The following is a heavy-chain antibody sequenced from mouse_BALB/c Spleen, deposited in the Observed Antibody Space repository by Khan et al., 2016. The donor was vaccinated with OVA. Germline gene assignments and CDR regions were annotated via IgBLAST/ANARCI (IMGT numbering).Heavy chain of an antibody. CDR2: IDPPNDDS. CDR3: ATLYGNPFAY. D-gene: IGHD2-1*01. V-gene: IGHV14-3*02. J-gene: IGHJ3*01. CDR1: GFNIKDTY. Sequence: VQLKESGAELVKPGASVKLSCSASGFNIKDTYIHWVKQRPEQGLEWIGRIDPPNDDSKYGPQFQDKAPLKADTSSHTVYLQRSSLTSDDTAVYYFATLYGNPFAYWGQGTLVSVSA.